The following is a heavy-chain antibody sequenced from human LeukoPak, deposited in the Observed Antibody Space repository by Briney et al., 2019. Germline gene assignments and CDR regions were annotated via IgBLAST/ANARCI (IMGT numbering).Heavy chain of an antibody. CDR1: GFTFSSYA. CDR3: ARDSYYDSSGYYLVY. D-gene: IGHD3-22*01. V-gene: IGHV3-30-3*01. Sequence: PGGSLRLSCAASGFTFSSYAMHWVRQAPGKGLEWVAVISYDGSNKYYADSVKGRFTISRDNSKNTLYLQMNSLRAEDTAVYYCARDSYYDSSGYYLVYWGQGTLVTVSS. CDR2: ISYDGSNK. J-gene: IGHJ4*02.